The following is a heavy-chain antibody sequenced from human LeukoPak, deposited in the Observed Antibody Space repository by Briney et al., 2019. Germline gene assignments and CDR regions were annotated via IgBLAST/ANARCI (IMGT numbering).Heavy chain of an antibody. CDR2: ISSSSSYI. CDR1: GFTVSSHS. V-gene: IGHV3-21*01. J-gene: IGHJ4*02. CDR3: ARDRGAYYYDSSGNFDY. Sequence: PGGSLRLSCAAAGFTVSSHSMNWVRQAPGKGLGWVSSISSSSSYIYYADSVKGRFTIARDNPKNSLYLQMNSLRAEDTAVYYCARDRGAYYYDSSGNFDYWGQGTLVTVSS. D-gene: IGHD3-22*01.